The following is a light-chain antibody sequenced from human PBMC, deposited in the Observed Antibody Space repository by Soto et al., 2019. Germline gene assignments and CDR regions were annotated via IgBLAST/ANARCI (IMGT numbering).Light chain of an antibody. CDR1: QSISNW. CDR2: DAS. Sequence: DIQMTQSPSTLSASVGDRVTITCRASQSISNWLAWYQQKPGKAPKILIYDASTLERGVPSRFSGSGSGTEFTLTISSLQPDDFATYYCLQYKTYWTFGQGTTVEIK. J-gene: IGKJ1*01. CDR3: LQYKTYWT. V-gene: IGKV1-5*01.